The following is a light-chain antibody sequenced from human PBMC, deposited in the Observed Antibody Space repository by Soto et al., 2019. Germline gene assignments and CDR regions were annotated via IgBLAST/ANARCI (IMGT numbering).Light chain of an antibody. Sequence: EIVMTQSPTTLSVSPGDRATLSCRASQSVSSSYLAWYQQKPGQAPRLLIYGASSRATGTPDRFSGSGSGTDFTLTISRLEPEDFAVYYCQQYGSSQTFGQGTKVDIK. J-gene: IGKJ1*01. CDR2: GAS. CDR1: QSVSSSY. CDR3: QQYGSSQT. V-gene: IGKV3-20*01.